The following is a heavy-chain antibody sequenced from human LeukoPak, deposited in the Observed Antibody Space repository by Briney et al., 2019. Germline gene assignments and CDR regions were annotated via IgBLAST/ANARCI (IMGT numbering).Heavy chain of an antibody. CDR1: GYSFTSYW. V-gene: IGHV5-51*01. CDR3: ARHDNGGMVRGLIPADAFDI. Sequence: GESLKISCKGSGYSFTSYWIGWVRQMPGKGLEWMGIIYPGDSDTRYSPSFQGQVTISADKSISTAYLQWSNLKASDTAMYYCARHDNGGMVRGLIPADAFDIWGQGTMVTVSS. J-gene: IGHJ3*02. D-gene: IGHD3-10*01. CDR2: IYPGDSDT.